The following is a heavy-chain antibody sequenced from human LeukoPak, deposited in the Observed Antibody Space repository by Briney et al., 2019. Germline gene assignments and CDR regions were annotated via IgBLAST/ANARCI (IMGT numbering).Heavy chain of an antibody. CDR3: ARRPDRLGLDY. V-gene: IGHV4-59*08. J-gene: IGHJ4*02. Sequence: SETLSLTCTVSGGSFGSYYWSWIRQTPGKGLEWIGYIHYTGSTGYNPSLESRVTISLDTSKNRFSLKLSSVTAADTAVYYCARRPDRLGLDYWGQGTLVTVSS. D-gene: IGHD6-19*01. CDR1: GGSFGSYY. CDR2: IHYTGST.